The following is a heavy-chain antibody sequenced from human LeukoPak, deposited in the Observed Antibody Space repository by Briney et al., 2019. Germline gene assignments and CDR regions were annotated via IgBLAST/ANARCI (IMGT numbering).Heavy chain of an antibody. V-gene: IGHV3-30-3*02. J-gene: IGHJ3*02. CDR1: GFTFSTYA. CDR2: ISYDGSNK. CDR3: AREGSYSGSYGAFDI. Sequence: PGRSLRLSCAASGFTFSTYAIHLVRQAPGKGLEWVALISYDGSNKYYADSVRGRFTISRDNSNNTLFLQMNSLGAEATPVHYCAREGSYSGSYGAFDIWGQGTMVTVSS. D-gene: IGHD1-26*01.